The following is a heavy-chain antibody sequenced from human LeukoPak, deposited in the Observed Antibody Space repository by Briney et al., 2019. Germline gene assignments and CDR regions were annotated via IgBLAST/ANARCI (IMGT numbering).Heavy chain of an antibody. Sequence: SETLSLTYTVSGGSISSSSYYWGWIRQPPGKGLEWIGSIYYSGSTYYNPSLKSRVTISVDTSKNQFSLKLSSVTAADTAVYYCARGGIAAADTDYWGQGTLVTVSS. CDR2: IYYSGST. V-gene: IGHV4-39*01. CDR1: GGSISSSSYY. J-gene: IGHJ4*02. D-gene: IGHD6-13*01. CDR3: ARGGIAAADTDY.